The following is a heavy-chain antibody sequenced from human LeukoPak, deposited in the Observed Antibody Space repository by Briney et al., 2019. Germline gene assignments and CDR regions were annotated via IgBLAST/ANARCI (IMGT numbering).Heavy chain of an antibody. V-gene: IGHV4-4*09. CDR2: MFDRGSP. Sequence: KPSETLSLTCTVSGASISSSYWSWIRQPPGEGLECIGYMFDRGSPNHHPSLQNRVTTSVDTSKNEFSLRLTSVTAADTAVYYCARRIQLWSYWHFDLWGRGTLVTVSS. CDR3: ARRIQLWSYWHFDL. CDR1: GASISSSY. J-gene: IGHJ2*01. D-gene: IGHD5-18*01.